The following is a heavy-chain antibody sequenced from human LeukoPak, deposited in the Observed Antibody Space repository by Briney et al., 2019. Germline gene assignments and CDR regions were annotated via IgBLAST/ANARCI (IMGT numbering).Heavy chain of an antibody. V-gene: IGHV1-2*02. J-gene: IGHJ4*02. CDR1: GYTFTGYY. Sequence: ASVKVSCKASGYTFTGYYMHWVRQAPGQGLEWMGWINPNSGGTNYAQKFQGRVTMTRDTSISTAYMELSRLRSDDTAVYYCARDQEGVGGYDLYYFDYWGQGTLVTVSS. CDR2: INPNSGGT. D-gene: IGHD5-12*01. CDR3: ARDQEGVGGYDLYYFDY.